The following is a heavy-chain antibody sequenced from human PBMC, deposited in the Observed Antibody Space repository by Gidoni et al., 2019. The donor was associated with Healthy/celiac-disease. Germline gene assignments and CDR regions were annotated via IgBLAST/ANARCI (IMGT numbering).Heavy chain of an antibody. V-gene: IGHV3-15*01. CDR3: TTGPPVGALRIDDDY. Sequence: EVQLVESGGGLVKPGGSLRLSCAASGFTFSNAWMSCVRQAPGKGPGWVGRIKSKTDGGTTDYAAPVKGRFTISRDDSKNTLYLQMNSLKTEDTAVYYCTTGPPVGALRIDDDYWGQGTLVTVSS. D-gene: IGHD1-26*01. CDR2: IKSKTDGGTT. J-gene: IGHJ4*02. CDR1: GFTFSNAW.